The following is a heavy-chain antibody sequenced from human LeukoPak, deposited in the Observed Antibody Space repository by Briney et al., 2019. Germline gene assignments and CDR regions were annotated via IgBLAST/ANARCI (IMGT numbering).Heavy chain of an antibody. V-gene: IGHV5-51*01. CDR3: ARRAMGYYDSSGRRGYFDY. D-gene: IGHD3-22*01. Sequence: GESLKISCKGSGYSFTSYWIGWVRQMPGKGLEWMGIIYPGDSDTRYSPSFQGQVTISADKSISTAYLQWSSLKASDTAMYYCARRAMGYYDSSGRRGYFDYWGQGTLVTVSS. CDR2: IYPGDSDT. CDR1: GYSFTSYW. J-gene: IGHJ4*02.